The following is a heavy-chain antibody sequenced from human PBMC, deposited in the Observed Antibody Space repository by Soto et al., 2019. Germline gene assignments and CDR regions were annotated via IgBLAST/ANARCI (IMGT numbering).Heavy chain of an antibody. J-gene: IGHJ6*03. V-gene: IGHV4-59*08. D-gene: IGHD3-16*01. CDR1: GGSISGHY. CDR3: ARGPYYDLICNYYYMDV. Sequence: QVQLQESGPGLVKPSETLSLSCSVSGGSISGHYWSWVRQTPGKGLEWIGYMYYSGSTKYNPSLRSRVTISVDTSKNHFSLRLISVTGADTAVYYCARGPYYDLICNYYYMDVWGKGTTVTVSS. CDR2: MYYSGST.